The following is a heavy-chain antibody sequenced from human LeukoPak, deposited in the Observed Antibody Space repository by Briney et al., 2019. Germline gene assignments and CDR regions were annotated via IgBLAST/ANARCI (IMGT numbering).Heavy chain of an antibody. D-gene: IGHD3-3*01. Sequence: SETLSLTCAVYGGSFSGYYWSWIRQPPGKGLEWIGEINHSGSTNYNPSLKSRVTISVDTSKNQFSLKLSSVTAAGTAVYYCARGPWYDFWSGYYGHWGQGTLVTVSS. V-gene: IGHV4-34*01. CDR2: INHSGST. CDR3: ARGPWYDFWSGYYGH. J-gene: IGHJ4*02. CDR1: GGSFSGYY.